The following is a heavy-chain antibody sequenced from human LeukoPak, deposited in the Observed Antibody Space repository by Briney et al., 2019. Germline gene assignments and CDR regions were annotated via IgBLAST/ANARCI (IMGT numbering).Heavy chain of an antibody. V-gene: IGHV3-30*03. CDR1: GFIFSNYG. J-gene: IGHJ4*02. Sequence: GGSLRLSCAASGFIFSNYGMHWVRQAPGKGLEWVAVIAYDGSDKYYADSVKGRFTISRDNSKNTLYLQMNSLRAEDTAVYYCAREDYGYNYQSYFDYWGQGTLVTVSS. D-gene: IGHD5-24*01. CDR3: AREDYGYNYQSYFDY. CDR2: IAYDGSDK.